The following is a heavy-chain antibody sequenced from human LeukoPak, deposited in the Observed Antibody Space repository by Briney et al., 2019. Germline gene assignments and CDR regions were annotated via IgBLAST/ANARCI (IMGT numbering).Heavy chain of an antibody. V-gene: IGHV4-34*11. J-gene: IGHJ4*02. CDR1: GGSFSGYY. Sequence: SETLSLTCAVYGGSFSGYYWSWIRQPPGKGLEWIGYIYYSGSTNYNPSLKSRVTISVDTSKNQFSLKLSSVTAADTAVYYCARDIAYRGSSGYYQDYWGQGTLVTVSS. CDR2: IYYSGST. CDR3: ARDIAYRGSSGYYQDY. D-gene: IGHD3-22*01.